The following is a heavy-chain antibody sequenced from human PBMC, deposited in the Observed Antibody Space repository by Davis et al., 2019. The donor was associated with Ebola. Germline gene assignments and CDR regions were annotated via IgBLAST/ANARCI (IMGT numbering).Heavy chain of an antibody. D-gene: IGHD3-9*01. CDR2: LYTTGST. V-gene: IGHV4-4*08. CDR3: ARRYSEWIFTGSYHLDH. J-gene: IGHJ4*02. Sequence: PSETLSLTCAVSAVSITSHYWSWIRQSPGKGLEWIGYLYTTGSTNYNPSLKSRVTISGDTSKNQFSLKLRSVTAADTAVYYCARRYSEWIFTGSYHLDHWGQGTLVTVSS. CDR1: AVSITSHY.